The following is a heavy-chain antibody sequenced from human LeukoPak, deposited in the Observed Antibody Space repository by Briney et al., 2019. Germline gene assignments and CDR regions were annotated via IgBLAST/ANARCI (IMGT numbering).Heavy chain of an antibody. CDR3: AKVPPQDVVAARRGYFDY. CDR1: GFTFSSYG. CDR2: IWYDGSNK. J-gene: IGHJ4*02. D-gene: IGHD2-15*01. Sequence: QSGGSLRLSCAASGFTFSSYGMHWVRQAPGKGLEWVAVIWYDGSNKYYADSVKGRFTISRDNSKNTLYLQMNSLRAEDTAVYYCAKVPPQDVVAARRGYFDYWGQGTLVTVSS. V-gene: IGHV3-33*06.